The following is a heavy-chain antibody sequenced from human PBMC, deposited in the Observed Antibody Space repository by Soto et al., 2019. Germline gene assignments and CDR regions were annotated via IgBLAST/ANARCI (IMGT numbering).Heavy chain of an antibody. J-gene: IGHJ5*02. V-gene: IGHV3-53*01. Sequence: PGGSLRLSYAASGFSVSNNYMNWVRQAPGKGLEWVSVIYSGGSAYYADSVKGRFIISRDISDNTVYLHMNSLRAEDTAVYYCARSYCAGDCYSRRNWFDPWGQGALVTVSS. D-gene: IGHD2-21*02. CDR2: IYSGGSA. CDR3: ARSYCAGDCYSRRNWFDP. CDR1: GFSVSNNY.